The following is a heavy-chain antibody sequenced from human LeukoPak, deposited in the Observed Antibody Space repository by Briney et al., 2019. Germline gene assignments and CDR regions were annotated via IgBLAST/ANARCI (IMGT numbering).Heavy chain of an antibody. CDR1: KYRFTSYW. D-gene: IGHD2-15*01. J-gene: IGHJ5*02. V-gene: IGHV5-10-1*01. CDR2: LDPSDSYT. CDR3: ARETALGYCSGGSCYEDHWFDP. Sequence: GESLKISCKGSKYRFTSYWISWVRQMPGKGLEWMGRLDPSDSYTNYSPSFQGHVTISADKSISTAYLQWSSLKASDTAMYYCARETALGYCSGGSCYEDHWFDPWGQGTLVTVSS.